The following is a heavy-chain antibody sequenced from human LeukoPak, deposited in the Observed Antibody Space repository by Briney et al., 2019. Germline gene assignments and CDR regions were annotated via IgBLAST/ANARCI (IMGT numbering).Heavy chain of an antibody. CDR2: IIPIFGTA. CDR3: ARDYGGNSDYYYYGMDV. CDR1: GGTFSSYA. J-gene: IGHJ6*02. D-gene: IGHD4-23*01. V-gene: IGHV1-69*05. Sequence: ASVKVSCKASGGTFSSYAISWVRQAPGQGLEWMGGIIPIFGTANYAQKFQGRVTITTDESTSTAYMELSSLRSEDTAVYYCARDYGGNSDYYYYGMDVRGQGTTVTVSS.